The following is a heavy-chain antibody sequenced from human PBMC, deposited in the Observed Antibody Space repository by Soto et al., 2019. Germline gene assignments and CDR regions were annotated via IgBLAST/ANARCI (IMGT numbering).Heavy chain of an antibody. CDR3: ARDPERGAVDI. CDR1: GFTFSHSW. Sequence: GGSLRLSCAASGFTFSHSWLSWVRQAPGKRLEWVANIRPDGSDPYYVDSVKGRFSISRDNAKNSLYLQMNSLRAEDTAVYYCARDPERGAVDIWGRGTMVTVSS. J-gene: IGHJ3*02. CDR2: IRPDGSDP. D-gene: IGHD3-10*01. V-gene: IGHV3-7*01.